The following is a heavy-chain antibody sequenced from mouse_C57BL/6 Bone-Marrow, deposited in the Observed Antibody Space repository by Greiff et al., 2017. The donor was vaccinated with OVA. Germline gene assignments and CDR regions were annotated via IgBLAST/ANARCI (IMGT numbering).Heavy chain of an antibody. Sequence: CEASGIDFSRYWMSWVRRAPGKGLEWIGEINPDSSTINYAPSLKDKFIISRDNAKNTLYLQMSKVRSEDTALYYCARHYYKDEYFDVWGTGTTVTVSS. CDR3: ARHYYKDEYFDV. CDR1: GIDFSRYW. CDR2: INPDSSTI. J-gene: IGHJ1*03. V-gene: IGHV4-1*01. D-gene: IGHD2-12*01.